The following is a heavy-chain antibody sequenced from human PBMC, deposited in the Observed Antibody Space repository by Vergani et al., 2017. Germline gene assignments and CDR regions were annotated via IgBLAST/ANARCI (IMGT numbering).Heavy chain of an antibody. CDR2: IRSKNDGGTA. J-gene: IGHJ4*02. Sequence: EVQVVESGGGLIKPGGSLRLSCVVSGITFKNAWINWVRQAPGKGLEWIGRIRSKNDGGTADYAAPLKGRFTISRDDSKDSAFLLVNNLKTEDTAVYYCAKDPMATIMFPTFDYWGQGTLVTVSS. V-gene: IGHV3-15*01. D-gene: IGHD5-24*01. CDR3: AKDPMATIMFPTFDY. CDR1: GITFKNAW.